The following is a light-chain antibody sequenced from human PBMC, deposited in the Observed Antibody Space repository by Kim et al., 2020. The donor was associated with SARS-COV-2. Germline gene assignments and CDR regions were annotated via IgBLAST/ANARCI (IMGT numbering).Light chain of an antibody. CDR3: QTWDGTTVV. J-gene: IGLJ2*01. V-gene: IGLV3-1*01. Sequence: SVSPGQTATIACSGEKLGRKYASWYQQKPGQSPLLVIYQDDKRPSGIPERFSGSNSGSTATLTISGTQYMDEADYYCQTWDGTTVVFAGGTQLTVL. CDR2: QDD. CDR1: KLGRKY.